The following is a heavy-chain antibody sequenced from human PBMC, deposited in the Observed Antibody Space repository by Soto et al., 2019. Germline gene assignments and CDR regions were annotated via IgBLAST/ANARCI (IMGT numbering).Heavy chain of an antibody. CDR3: ARDDQPSSGYYYADYYYGMDV. J-gene: IGHJ6*02. D-gene: IGHD3-22*01. CDR1: GFTVSSNY. Sequence: GGSLRLSCAASGFTVSSNYMSWVRQAPGKGLEWVSVIYSGGSTYYADSVKGRFTISRDNSKNTLYLQMNSLRAEDTAVYYCARDDQPSSGYYYADYYYGMDVWGQGTTVTVSS. V-gene: IGHV3-66*01. CDR2: IYSGGST.